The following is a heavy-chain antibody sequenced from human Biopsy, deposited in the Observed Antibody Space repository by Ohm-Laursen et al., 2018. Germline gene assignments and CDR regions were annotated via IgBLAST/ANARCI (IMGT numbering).Heavy chain of an antibody. CDR1: GFSVSSYD. CDR2: ISETSSHI. J-gene: IGHJ6*02. D-gene: IGHD6-6*01. Sequence: SLRLSCAASGFSVSSYDMNWVRQAPGKGLEWISYISETSSHIYDADSVRGRFTVARDIAKNSLYLQLNSLRVEDTAVYYCARDSSRRAREGGMDVWGQGTIVTVSS. CDR3: ARDSSRRAREGGMDV. V-gene: IGHV3-21*01.